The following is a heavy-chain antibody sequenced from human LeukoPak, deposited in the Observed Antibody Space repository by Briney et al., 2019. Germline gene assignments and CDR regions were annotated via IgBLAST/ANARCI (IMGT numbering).Heavy chain of an antibody. Sequence: SETLSLTCTVSGGSISSSSYYWSWIRQPPGKGLEWIGYIYYSGSTNYNPSLKSRVTISVDTSKNQFSLKLSSVTAADTAVYYCARRSSSWRGMDVWGQGTTVTVSS. CDR3: ARRSSSWRGMDV. CDR2: IYYSGST. V-gene: IGHV4-61*05. CDR1: GGSISSSSYY. D-gene: IGHD6-13*01. J-gene: IGHJ6*02.